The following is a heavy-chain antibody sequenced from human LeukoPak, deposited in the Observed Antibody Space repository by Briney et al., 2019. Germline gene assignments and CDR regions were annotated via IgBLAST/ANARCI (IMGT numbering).Heavy chain of an antibody. CDR3: ARDVRPISTTLDAFDI. J-gene: IGHJ3*02. V-gene: IGHV1-69*13. D-gene: IGHD2-15*01. CDR2: IIPIFGTA. CDR1: GGTFSSYA. Sequence: GASVKVSCKASGGTFSSYAISWVRQAPGQGLEWMGGIIPIFGTANYAQKFQGRVTITADESTSTAYMELSSLRSEDTAVYYCARDVRPISTTLDAFDIWGQGTMVTVSS.